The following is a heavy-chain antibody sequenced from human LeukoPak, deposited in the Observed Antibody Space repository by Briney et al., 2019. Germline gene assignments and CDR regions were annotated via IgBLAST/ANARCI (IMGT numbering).Heavy chain of an antibody. CDR3: AKLGGQEVYNYYVGV. V-gene: IGHV3-23*01. CDR2: IIDSGDIT. CDR1: GFTFSSYA. D-gene: IGHD3-16*01. Sequence: GGSLRLSCEASGFTFSSYAMSWVRQAPGKGLEWVSGIIDSGDITYYANSVKGRFTICRDNSKNTLHLQMNSLRAEDTAVYYCAKLGGQEVYNYYVGVWGKGTTVAVSS. J-gene: IGHJ6*03.